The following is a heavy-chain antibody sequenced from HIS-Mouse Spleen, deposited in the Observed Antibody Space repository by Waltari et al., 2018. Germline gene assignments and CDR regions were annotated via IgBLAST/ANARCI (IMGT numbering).Heavy chain of an antibody. CDR3: AREGTVTTIAFDI. D-gene: IGHD4-17*01. J-gene: IGHJ3*02. V-gene: IGHV3-7*01. CDR2: IKQDGSEK. CDR1: GFTFSSYW. Sequence: EVQLVESGGGLVQPGGSLRLSCAASGFTFSSYWMSWVRRAPGKGLEWVANIKQDGSEKYYVDSVKGRFTISRDNAKNSLYLQMNSLRAEDTAVYYCAREGTVTTIAFDIWGQGTMVTVSS.